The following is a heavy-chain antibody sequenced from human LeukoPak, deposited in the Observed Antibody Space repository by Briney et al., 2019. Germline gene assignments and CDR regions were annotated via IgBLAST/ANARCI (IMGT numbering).Heavy chain of an antibody. V-gene: IGHV3-30*02. CDR3: AKGITMIGYFDL. J-gene: IGHJ2*01. CDR2: IRYDGSNT. D-gene: IGHD3-22*01. CDR1: GFTFNNYG. Sequence: PGGSLRLSCAASGFTFNNYGMHWVRQAPGKGLEWLAFIRYDGSNTYYADSVKGRFTVSRDDSKNTLYLQMNSLRAEDTAVYYCAKGITMIGYFDLWGRGTLVTVSS.